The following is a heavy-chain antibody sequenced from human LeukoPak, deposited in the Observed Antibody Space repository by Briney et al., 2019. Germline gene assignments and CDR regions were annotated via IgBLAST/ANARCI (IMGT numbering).Heavy chain of an antibody. D-gene: IGHD2-2*02. CDR1: GGSFSGYY. Sequence: SETLSLTCAVYGGSFSGYYWSWIRQLPGKGLEWIGEINHSGSTNYNPSLKSRVTISVDTSKNQFSLKLSSVTAADTAVYYCARGGDIVVVPAAIRRTWFDPWGQGTLVTVSS. CDR2: INHSGST. V-gene: IGHV4-34*01. J-gene: IGHJ5*02. CDR3: ARGGDIVVVPAAIRRTWFDP.